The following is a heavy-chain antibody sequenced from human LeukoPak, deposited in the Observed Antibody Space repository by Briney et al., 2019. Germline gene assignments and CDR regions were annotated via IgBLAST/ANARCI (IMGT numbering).Heavy chain of an antibody. CDR1: GGSISSYY. V-gene: IGHV4-59*12. CDR2: IYYSGST. J-gene: IGHJ6*02. Sequence: PSETLSLTCTVSGGSISSYYWSWIRQPPGKGLEWIGYIYYSGSTNYNPSLKSRVTISVDTSKNQFSLKLSSVTAADTAVYYCARGRAVTTVHYYYGMDVWGQGTTVTVSS. CDR3: ARGRAVTTVHYYYGMDV. D-gene: IGHD4-17*01.